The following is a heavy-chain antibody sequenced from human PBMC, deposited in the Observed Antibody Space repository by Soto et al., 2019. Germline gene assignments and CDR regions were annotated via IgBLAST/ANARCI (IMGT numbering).Heavy chain of an antibody. CDR1: GFTFSSYG. D-gene: IGHD3-10*01. V-gene: IGHV3-30*18. Sequence: QVQLVESGGGVVQPGRSLRLSCAASGFTFSSYGMHWVRQAPGKGLEWVAVISYDGSNKYYADSVKGRFTISRDNSKNTLYLQMNSLRAEDTAVYYCAKDLKWITMFRGVIRSYGMDVWGQGTTVTVSS. CDR3: AKDLKWITMFRGVIRSYGMDV. CDR2: ISYDGSNK. J-gene: IGHJ6*02.